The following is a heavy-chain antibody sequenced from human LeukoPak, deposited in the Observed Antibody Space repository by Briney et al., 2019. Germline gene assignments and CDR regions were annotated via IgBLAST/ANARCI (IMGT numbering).Heavy chain of an antibody. CDR2: IYSSGST. D-gene: IGHD2-21*02. CDR1: GGSISSYY. J-gene: IGHJ4*02. Sequence: SETLSLTCTVSGGSISSYYWSWIRQPPGKGLEWIGYIYSSGSTNYNPSLKSRITISVDTSKNQFSLKLSSVTAADSAVYYCARFAYCGGHCWYYFDYWGQGSLVTVSS. CDR3: ARFAYCGGHCWYYFDY. V-gene: IGHV4-59*01.